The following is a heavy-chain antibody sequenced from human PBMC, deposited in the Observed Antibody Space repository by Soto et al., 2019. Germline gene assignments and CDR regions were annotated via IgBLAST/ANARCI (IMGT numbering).Heavy chain of an antibody. Sequence: EVQMLESGGGLVHPGGSLRLSCAASGFTFSNYAMNWVRQAPGKGLEWVSSISGSGRNTYYADSVKGRLTISRDSSKNTLYLQMNSLRVEYTGVYYCAKDLNGSGSFTSYYHYGMDVWGQGTTVNVSS. CDR3: AKDLNGSGSFTSYYHYGMDV. CDR2: ISGSGRNT. J-gene: IGHJ6*02. V-gene: IGHV3-23*01. CDR1: GFTFSNYA. D-gene: IGHD3-10*01.